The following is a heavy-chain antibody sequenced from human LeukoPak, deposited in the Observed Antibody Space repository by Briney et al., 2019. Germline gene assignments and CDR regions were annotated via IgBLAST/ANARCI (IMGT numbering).Heavy chain of an antibody. Sequence: ASVTVSCKASAYTFTDYYIHWVRQAPGQGLEWMGWINPNSGGTNYAQKFQGRVTVTRDTSISTAYMELTRLRSDDTAVYYCARDQALNIIGGVIVGAFDIWGQGTVVTVSS. V-gene: IGHV1-2*02. J-gene: IGHJ3*02. CDR1: AYTFTDYY. D-gene: IGHD3-16*02. CDR3: ARDQALNIIGGVIVGAFDI. CDR2: INPNSGGT.